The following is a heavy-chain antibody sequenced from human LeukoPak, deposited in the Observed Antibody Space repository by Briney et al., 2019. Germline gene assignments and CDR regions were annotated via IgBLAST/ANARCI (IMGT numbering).Heavy chain of an antibody. CDR1: GGTFSSYA. J-gene: IGHJ6*03. V-gene: IGHV1-69*05. D-gene: IGHD2-2*01. CDR2: IIPIFGTA. Sequence: SVKVSCKASGGTFSSYAISWVRQAPGQGLEWMGRIIPIFGTANYAQKFQGRVTITTDESTSTAYMELSSLRSEDTAVYYCARVHLGYQLPSYYYYMDVWGKGTTVTVSS. CDR3: ARVHLGYQLPSYYYYMDV.